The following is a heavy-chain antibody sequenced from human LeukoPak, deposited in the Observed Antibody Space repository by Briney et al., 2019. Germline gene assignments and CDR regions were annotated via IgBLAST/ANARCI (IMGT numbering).Heavy chain of an antibody. V-gene: IGHV3-66*04. CDR2: IYSGGST. D-gene: IGHD2-21*01. Sequence: GGSLRLSCAASGFTVSSNYMSWVRQAPGKGLEWVSVIYSGGSTYYADSVKGRFTISRDNSKNTLYLQMNSLRAEDTAVYFCAKRGFVIRFILVGFHKEAYYFDPGAREARDTVS. CDR3: AKRGFVIRFILVGFHKEAYYFDP. J-gene: IGHJ4*02. CDR1: GFTVSSNY.